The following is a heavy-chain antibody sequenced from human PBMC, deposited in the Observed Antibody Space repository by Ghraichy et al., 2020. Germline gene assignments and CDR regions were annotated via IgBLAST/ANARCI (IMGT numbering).Heavy chain of an antibody. CDR3: AREGSDSSGLGYFDY. D-gene: IGHD3-22*01. V-gene: IGHV4-31*03. CDR1: GGSISSGGYY. Sequence: SETLSLTCTVSGGSISSGGYYWSWIRQHPGKGLEWIGYIYYSGSTYYNPSLKSRVTISVDTSKNQFSLKLSSVTAAATAVYYCAREGSDSSGLGYFDYWGQGTLVTVSS. CDR2: IYYSGST. J-gene: IGHJ4*02.